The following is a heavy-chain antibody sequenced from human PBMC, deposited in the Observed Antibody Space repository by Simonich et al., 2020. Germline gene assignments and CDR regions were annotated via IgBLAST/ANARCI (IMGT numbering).Heavy chain of an antibody. Sequence: QVQLVESGGGVVQPGRSLRLSCAASGFTFSSYAMHWVRQAPGKGQDGVEVISDDGSNKYYADSVNVRFTISRDNSKNTLYLQMNSLRAEDTAVYYCARDRNWGWFDPWGQGTLVTVSS. V-gene: IGHV3-30*07. CDR3: ARDRNWGWFDP. D-gene: IGHD7-27*01. CDR2: ISDDGSNK. CDR1: GFTFSSYA. J-gene: IGHJ5*02.